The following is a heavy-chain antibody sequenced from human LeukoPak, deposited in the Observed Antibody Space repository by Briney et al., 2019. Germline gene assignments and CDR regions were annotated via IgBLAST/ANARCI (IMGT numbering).Heavy chain of an antibody. V-gene: IGHV1-18*01. CDR2: ISDYNGKT. CDR3: ATDALDIAVVLAALEASDAFDI. CDR1: GYTFTSYG. Sequence: ASVKVSCKASGYTFTSYGISGVRQAPGQGVEWMGWISDYNGKTNYAKKLEGRVTITPDTSTITAYMELRSLRSDDTAVYYCATDALDIAVVLAALEASDAFDIWGQGTMVTVSS. D-gene: IGHD2-15*01. J-gene: IGHJ3*02.